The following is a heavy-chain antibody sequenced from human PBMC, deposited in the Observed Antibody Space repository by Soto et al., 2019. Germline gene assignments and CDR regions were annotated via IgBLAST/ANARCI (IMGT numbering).Heavy chain of an antibody. CDR2: ISVSGGST. CDR1: VIIFSYYA. D-gene: IGHD6-13*01. CDR3: AKVKRRGIAAHSAV. Sequence: PGGSLRLSCAASVIIFSYYAMSLVRQAPGKGLECVSAISVSGGSTYYADSVKGRFTISRNKSKNKLYLQMNSLRAEDKAVYYCAKVKRRGIAAHSAVWVQGTTVIIS. V-gene: IGHV3-23*01. J-gene: IGHJ6*02.